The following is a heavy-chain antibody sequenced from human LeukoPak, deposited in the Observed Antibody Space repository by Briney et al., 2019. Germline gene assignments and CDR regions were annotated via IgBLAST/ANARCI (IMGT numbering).Heavy chain of an antibody. CDR3: ARDDGAALDI. J-gene: IGHJ3*02. CDR1: GYTFTSNY. D-gene: IGHD3-16*01. CDR2: INPGGGST. Sequence: ASVKVSCKASGYTFTSNYIHWVRQAPGQGLEWMGIINPGGGSTNYAQKFQGRVTMTRDTSTSTVYMELRSLRSEDTAVYYCARDDGAALDIWGQGTMVTVSS. V-gene: IGHV1-46*01.